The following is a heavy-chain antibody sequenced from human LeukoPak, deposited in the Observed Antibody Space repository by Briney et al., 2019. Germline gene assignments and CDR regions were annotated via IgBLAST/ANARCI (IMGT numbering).Heavy chain of an antibody. CDR2: IRHDGTNK. CDR3: AMKAVPRPRLHDAFDF. D-gene: IGHD5-24*01. V-gene: IGHV3-30*02. Sequence: GGSLRLSCAASGFTFSDYGMHWVRQAPGKGLEWVSFIRHDGTNKYYADSVKGRFTISRDTFKNTLYLQMNSLRADDTAVYYCAMKAVPRPRLHDAFDFWGQGTVVSVSS. CDR1: GFTFSDYG. J-gene: IGHJ3*01.